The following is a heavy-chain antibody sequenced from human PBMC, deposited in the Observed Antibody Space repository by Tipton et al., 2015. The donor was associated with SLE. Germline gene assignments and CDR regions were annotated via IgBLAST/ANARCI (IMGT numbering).Heavy chain of an antibody. CDR3: AGGGLTDGYYYCMDV. CDR2: INHSGST. V-gene: IGHV4-34*01. J-gene: IGHJ6*03. Sequence: TLSLTCAVYGGSFSGYYWNWIRQPPGKGLEWIGEINHSGSTNYNPSLKSRVTISVDTSKNQFSLRLSSVTAADTAVYYCAGGGLTDGYYYCMDVWGEGTTVAVAS. CDR1: GGSFSGYY. D-gene: IGHD2-21*02.